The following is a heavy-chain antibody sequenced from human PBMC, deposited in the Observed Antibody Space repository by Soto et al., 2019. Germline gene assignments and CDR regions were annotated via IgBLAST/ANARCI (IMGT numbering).Heavy chain of an antibody. V-gene: IGHV4-59*01. CDR2: IYYSGST. D-gene: IGHD3-16*01. CDR3: ARAWGYYFDY. Sequence: QLQLQESGPGLVKPSEILSLTCTVSGGSISNYYWSWIRQPPGKGLEWIGYIYYSGSTNYNPSLKRRVTISVDTSKNQFSLKLSSVTAADTAVYYCARAWGYYFDYWGQGTLVTVSS. CDR1: GGSISNYY. J-gene: IGHJ4*02.